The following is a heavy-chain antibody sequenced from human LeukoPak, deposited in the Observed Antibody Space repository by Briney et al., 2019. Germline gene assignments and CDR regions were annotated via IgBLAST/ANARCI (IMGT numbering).Heavy chain of an antibody. CDR3: AGEKFDI. CDR1: GSSFSKYA. Sequence: GGSLRLSCAASGSSFSKYAMDWVRQAPGKGLEWVAIISKDGSMRYYADSVKGRFTVSRDNSNNTLSLQMNSLKSEDTAVYYCAGEKFDIWGQGTMVTVSA. J-gene: IGHJ3*02. V-gene: IGHV3-30*04. CDR2: ISKDGSMR.